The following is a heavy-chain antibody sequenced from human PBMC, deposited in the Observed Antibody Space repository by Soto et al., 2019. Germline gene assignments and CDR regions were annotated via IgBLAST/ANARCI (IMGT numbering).Heavy chain of an antibody. CDR3: AMSGGWSGGSSGMDV. J-gene: IGHJ6*02. CDR1: GLIFSDYH. D-gene: IGHD6-19*01. CDR2: IRRKANSYTT. Sequence: EVPLVESGGGLVQPGGSLRLSCAASGLIFSDYHMDWVRQAPGKGLEWVGSIRRKANSYTTEYAASVKGRFTISRAESKNSLYLQMNSLKSEDKAVYYCAMSGGWSGGSSGMDVWGQGTTVSVSS. V-gene: IGHV3-72*01.